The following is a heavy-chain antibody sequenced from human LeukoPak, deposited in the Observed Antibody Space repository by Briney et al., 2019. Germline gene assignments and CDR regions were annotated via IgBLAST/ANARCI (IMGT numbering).Heavy chain of an antibody. CDR2: IYYSGST. V-gene: IGHV4-39*07. CDR1: GGSISSSSYY. CDR3: ARDLAIRDYYDSRGPDAFDI. Sequence: SETLSLTCTVSGGSISSSSYYWGWIRQPPGKGLEWIGSIYYSGSTYYNPSLKSRVTISVDTSKNQFSLKLSSVTAADTAVYYCARDLAIRDYYDSRGPDAFDIWGQGTMVTVSS. D-gene: IGHD3-22*01. J-gene: IGHJ3*02.